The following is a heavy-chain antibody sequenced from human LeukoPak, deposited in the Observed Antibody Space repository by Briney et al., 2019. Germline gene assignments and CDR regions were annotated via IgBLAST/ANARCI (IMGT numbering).Heavy chain of an antibody. Sequence: ASVKVSCKASGYTFTSYGISWVRQAPGQGLEWMGWISAYNGNTNYAQKLQGRVTMTTDTSMSTAYMELRSLRSDDTAVYYCARDFGINPYSSSWYIKGWFDPWGQGTLVTVSS. V-gene: IGHV1-18*01. CDR3: ARDFGINPYSSSWYIKGWFDP. J-gene: IGHJ5*02. CDR1: GYTFTSYG. D-gene: IGHD6-13*01. CDR2: ISAYNGNT.